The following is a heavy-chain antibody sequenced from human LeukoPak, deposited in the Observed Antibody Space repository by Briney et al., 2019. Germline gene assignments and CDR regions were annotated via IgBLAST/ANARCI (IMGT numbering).Heavy chain of an antibody. CDR2: ISYDGSNK. J-gene: IGHJ4*02. V-gene: IGHV3-30*18. CDR3: AKDQGGWENYFDY. CDR1: GFTFSSYG. Sequence: GGSLRLSCVASGFTFSSYGMHWVRQAPGKGLEWVAVISYDGSNKYYADSVKGRFTISRDNSKNTLYLQINSLRAEDTAVYYCAKDQGGWENYFDYWGQGTLVTVSS. D-gene: IGHD3-16*01.